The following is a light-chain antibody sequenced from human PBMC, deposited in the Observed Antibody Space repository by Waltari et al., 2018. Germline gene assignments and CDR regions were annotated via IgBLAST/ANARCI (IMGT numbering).Light chain of an antibody. CDR3: AAWDDSLSGVV. J-gene: IGLJ2*01. Sequence: QSVLTQPPSASGTPGQRVTISCSGSSSNIGSNYVYWYQQLPGTAPKLLIYRNKQRPSGVPDRFSGSKSGTSASLAISGLRSEDEADYYWAAWDDSLSGVVFGGGTKLTVL. V-gene: IGLV1-47*01. CDR2: RNK. CDR1: SSNIGSNY.